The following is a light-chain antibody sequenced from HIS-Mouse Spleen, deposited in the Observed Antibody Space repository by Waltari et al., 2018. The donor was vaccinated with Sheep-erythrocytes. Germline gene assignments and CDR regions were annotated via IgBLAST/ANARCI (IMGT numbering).Light chain of an antibody. CDR2: DVS. Sequence: QSALTQPASVSGSPGQSITISCPGTSSDVGGYNYVSWYQQHPGKAPKLMIYDVSNRPSGGSNRFSGSKSGTTASLTISGLQAEDEADYYCSSYTSSKGVFGGGTKLTVL. J-gene: IGLJ2*01. V-gene: IGLV2-14*03. CDR1: SSDVGGYNY. CDR3: SSYTSSKGV.